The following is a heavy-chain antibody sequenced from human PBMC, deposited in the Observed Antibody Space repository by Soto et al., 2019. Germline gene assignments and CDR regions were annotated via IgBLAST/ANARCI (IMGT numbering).Heavy chain of an antibody. J-gene: IGHJ4*02. D-gene: IGHD3-16*01. CDR3: ARWGTTGGLDV. Sequence: QVQLVASGGGVVQPGTSLRLSCVGSGFTFRSYVIHWVRQAPGKGLEWVALTSYDGSNNFYGDSVEGRFTISRDNSRNTVERQMYSLRLEDMALYYCARWGTTGGLDVWGQGTLVSFSS. CDR1: GFTFRSYV. V-gene: IGHV3-33*05. CDR2: TSYDGSNN.